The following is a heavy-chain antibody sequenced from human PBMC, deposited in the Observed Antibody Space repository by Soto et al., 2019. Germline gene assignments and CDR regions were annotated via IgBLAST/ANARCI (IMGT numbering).Heavy chain of an antibody. V-gene: IGHV1-46*01. CDR2: INPSGGST. CDR1: GYTFTSYY. CDR3: ARDPGSLTPFDY. Sequence: GASVKVSSKASGYTFTSYYMHWVRQAPGQGLEWMGIINPSGGSTSYAQKFQGRVTMTRDTSTSTVYMELSSLRSEDTAVYYCARDPGSLTPFDYWGQGTLVTVSS. J-gene: IGHJ4*02.